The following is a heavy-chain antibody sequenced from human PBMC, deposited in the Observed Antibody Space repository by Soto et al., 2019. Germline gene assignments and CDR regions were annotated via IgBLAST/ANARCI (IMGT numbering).Heavy chain of an antibody. D-gene: IGHD2-21*01. Sequence: QVVLEQSGGEVKKPGASVKVSCKASGYTFSGYSITWVRQAPGQGLEWMGRISGYNGNTNYARTLRGRFNLTTDTSTSTAYMELRSLTSDDTAVYYCARDVFCGGAPACPDMDVWGQGTTVTVSS. V-gene: IGHV1-18*04. CDR1: GYTFSGYS. J-gene: IGHJ6*02. CDR3: ARDVFCGGAPACPDMDV. CDR2: ISGYNGNT.